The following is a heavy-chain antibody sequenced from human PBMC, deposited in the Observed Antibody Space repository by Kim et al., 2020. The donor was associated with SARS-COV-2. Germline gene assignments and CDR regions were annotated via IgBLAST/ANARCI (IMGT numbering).Heavy chain of an antibody. CDR3: AKGGGGSYWFADY. D-gene: IGHD1-26*01. CDR1: GFTFSSYG. CDR2: ISYDGSNK. J-gene: IGHJ4*02. V-gene: IGHV3-30*18. Sequence: GGSLRLSCAASGFTFSSYGMHWVRQAPGKGLEWVAVISYDGSNKYYADSVKGRFTISRDNSKNTLYLQMNSLRAEDTAVYYWAKGGGGSYWFADYWGQGTLVTVSS.